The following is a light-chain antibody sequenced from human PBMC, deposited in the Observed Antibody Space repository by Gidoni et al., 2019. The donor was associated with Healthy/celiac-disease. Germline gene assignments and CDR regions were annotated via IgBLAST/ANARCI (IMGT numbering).Light chain of an antibody. Sequence: EIVLTQSPATLSLSPGERATLSCRASQSVSSYLALYQQKPGQAPRLLIYDASNRATGIPARFIGSGSGTDFTLTISSLEPEDFAVYYCQQRSNWITFGQGTRLEIK. CDR1: QSVSSY. CDR3: QQRSNWIT. CDR2: DAS. J-gene: IGKJ5*01. V-gene: IGKV3-11*01.